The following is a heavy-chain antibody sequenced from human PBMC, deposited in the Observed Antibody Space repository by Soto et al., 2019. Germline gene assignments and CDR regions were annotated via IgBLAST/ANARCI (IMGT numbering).Heavy chain of an antibody. D-gene: IGHD5-12*01. CDR2: IFHNGST. J-gene: IGHJ6*03. V-gene: IGHV4-4*02. CDR1: SASIRSSNW. Sequence: QVQLQESGPGLVKPSGTLSLTCAVSSASIRSSNWWSWVRQSPGEGLEWIGEIFHNGSTNYNPSLKSRVTISVDKSQNQFSLKVSSVTAAYTAVYYCARAFGYSGTHYYFYYMDVWGKGTTVTVSS. CDR3: ARAFGYSGTHYYFYYMDV.